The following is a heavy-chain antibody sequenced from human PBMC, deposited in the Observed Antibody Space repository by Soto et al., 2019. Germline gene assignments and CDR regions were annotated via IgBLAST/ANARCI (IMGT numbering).Heavy chain of an antibody. CDR1: GFTFSSYW. J-gene: IGHJ4*02. V-gene: IGHV3-74*01. CDR2: INTDESST. Sequence: EVQLVESGGGLVQPGGSLRLSCAASGFTFSSYWMHWVRQAPGKGLXXVSRINTDESSTTYADSVKGRFTISRDNAKNTLYLQMNSLRAEDTAVYYCARRGPVTGLAYWGQGTLVTVSS. D-gene: IGHD1-20*01. CDR3: ARRGPVTGLAY.